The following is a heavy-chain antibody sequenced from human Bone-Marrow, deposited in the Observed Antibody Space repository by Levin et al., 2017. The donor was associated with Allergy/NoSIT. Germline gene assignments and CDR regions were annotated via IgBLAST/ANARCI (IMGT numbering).Heavy chain of an antibody. CDR1: GFTFSSYG. Sequence: PGGSLRLSCAASGFTFSSYGMHWVRQAPGKGLEWVAVISYDGSNKYYADSVKGRFTISRDNSKNTLYLQMNSLRAEDTAVYYCAKDGLDIVVVPEYGMDVWGQGTTVTVSS. V-gene: IGHV3-30*18. J-gene: IGHJ6*02. CDR3: AKDGLDIVVVPEYGMDV. CDR2: ISYDGSNK. D-gene: IGHD2-2*03.